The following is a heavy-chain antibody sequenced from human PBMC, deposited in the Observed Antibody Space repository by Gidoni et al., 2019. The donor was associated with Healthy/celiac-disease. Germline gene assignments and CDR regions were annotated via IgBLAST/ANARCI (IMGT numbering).Heavy chain of an antibody. Sequence: QVQLQQWGAGLLKPSETLSLTCAVYGGSFSGYYWSWIRQPPGKGLEWIGEINHSGSTNYNPSLKSRVTISVDTSKNQFSLKLSSVTAADTAVYYCARGMTTVTRGYFDYWGQGTLVTVSS. J-gene: IGHJ4*02. V-gene: IGHV4-34*01. CDR3: ARGMTTVTRGYFDY. CDR1: GGSFSGYY. D-gene: IGHD4-17*01. CDR2: INHSGST.